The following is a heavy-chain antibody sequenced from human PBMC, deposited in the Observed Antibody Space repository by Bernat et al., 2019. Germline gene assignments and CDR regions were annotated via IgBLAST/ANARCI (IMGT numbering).Heavy chain of an antibody. Sequence: QVQLVESGGGVVQPGKSLRLSCAGSGFTFSSFGIHWVRQAPGKGLEGVAFIWPDGSYKQFAGAVKGRFTISRDNSKNTVFLQIDSLGGDATAVYYCARDGAFRELGDYWGRGTLVTVSS. CDR2: IWPDGSYK. V-gene: IGHV3-33*01. CDR1: GFTFSSFG. D-gene: IGHD3-10*01. CDR3: ARDGAFRELGDY. J-gene: IGHJ4*02.